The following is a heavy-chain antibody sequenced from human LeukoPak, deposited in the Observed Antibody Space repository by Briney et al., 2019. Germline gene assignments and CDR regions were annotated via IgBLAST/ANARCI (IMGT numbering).Heavy chain of an antibody. CDR2: ISGSGSTI. V-gene: IGHV3-48*04. D-gene: IGHD3-10*02. CDR1: GFTFSSYG. J-gene: IGHJ6*04. Sequence: QPGGSLRLSCAASGFTFSSYGMSWVRQAPGKGLEWVSAISGSGSTIYYADSVKGRFTISRDNAKNSLYLQMNSLRAEDTAVYYCAELGITMIGGVWGKGTTVTISS. CDR3: AELGITMIGGV.